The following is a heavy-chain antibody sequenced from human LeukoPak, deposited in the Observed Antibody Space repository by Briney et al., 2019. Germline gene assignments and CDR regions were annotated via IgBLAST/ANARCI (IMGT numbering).Heavy chain of an antibody. J-gene: IGHJ5*02. D-gene: IGHD3-10*01. CDR3: ARGRERQLLWFGELLPYNWFDP. Sequence: GASVKVSCKTSGYTFTSYDINWVRQATGQGLEWMGWMNPNSGNTGYAQKFQGRVTMTRNTSISTAYMELSSLRSEDTAVYYCARGRERQLLWFGELLPYNWFDPWGQGTLVTVSS. CDR2: MNPNSGNT. CDR1: GYTFTSYD. V-gene: IGHV1-8*01.